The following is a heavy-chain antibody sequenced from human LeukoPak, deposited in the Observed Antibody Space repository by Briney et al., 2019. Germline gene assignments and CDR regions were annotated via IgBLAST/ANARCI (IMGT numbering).Heavy chain of an antibody. J-gene: IGHJ5*02. CDR3: ASAPPLEWLSWFDP. D-gene: IGHD3-3*01. CDR1: GGTFSSYA. Sequence: ASVKVSCKASGGTFSSYAISWVRQAPGQGLEWMGRIIPILGIANYAQKFQGRVTITADKSTSTAYMELSSLRSEDTAVYYCASAPPLEWLSWFDPWGQGTQVTVSS. CDR2: IIPILGIA. V-gene: IGHV1-69*04.